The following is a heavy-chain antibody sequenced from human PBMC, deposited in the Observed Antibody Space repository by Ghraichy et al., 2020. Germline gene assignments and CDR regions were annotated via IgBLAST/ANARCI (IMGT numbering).Heavy chain of an antibody. CDR3: ARRGDY. Sequence: SETLSLTCTVSGGSIDTAGWHWGWIRQPPGKGLEWIGCIHYSGNTYYNPSLKSRVTISIDRSKNHFSLKLNSVTAADTGLYYCARRGDYWGQGTLVTVSS. CDR2: IHYSGNT. CDR1: GGSIDTAGWH. J-gene: IGHJ4*02. V-gene: IGHV4-39*02.